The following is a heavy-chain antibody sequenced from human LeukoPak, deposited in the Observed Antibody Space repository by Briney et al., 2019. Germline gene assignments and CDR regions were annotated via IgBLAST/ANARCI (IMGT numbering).Heavy chain of an antibody. V-gene: IGHV6-1*01. CDR3: ARDPGRLAWTAPYFDY. D-gene: IGHD3/OR15-3a*01. J-gene: IGHJ4*02. CDR2: TYYRSKWYN. Sequence: SQTLSLTCAISGDSVSSNSAAWNWIRQSPSRGLEWLGRTYYRSKWYNDYAVSVKSRITINPDTSKNQFSLQLNSVTPEDTAVYYCARDPGRLAWTAPYFDYWGQGTLVTVSS. CDR1: GDSVSSNSAA.